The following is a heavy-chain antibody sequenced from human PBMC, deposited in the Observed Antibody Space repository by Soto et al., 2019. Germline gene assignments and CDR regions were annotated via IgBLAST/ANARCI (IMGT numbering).Heavy chain of an antibody. CDR2: IYYSGST. CDR1: GGSISSGDYY. Sequence: SEPLSLTCTVSGGSISSGDYYWSWIRQVPGKGLEWIGYIYYSGSTYYNPSLKSRVAMSVDTSKNQFSLKMRSVTAADTAIYYCAREGRIAAAVRFDYWGQGTLVT. J-gene: IGHJ4*02. D-gene: IGHD6-13*01. V-gene: IGHV4-31*03. CDR3: AREGRIAAAVRFDY.